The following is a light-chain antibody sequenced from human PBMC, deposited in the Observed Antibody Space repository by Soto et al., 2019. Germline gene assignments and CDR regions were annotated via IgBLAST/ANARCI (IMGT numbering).Light chain of an antibody. CDR1: QSVSSTY. CDR3: QHYGSTPWS. Sequence: EVVLTQSPGPLSLSPGERATLSCRASQSVSSTYLAWYQQRPGQAPRLLIYGASTRATDIPDRISGSGSGTDFTLTVSSLEPEDFAVYYCQHYGSTPWSFGQGTKVESK. V-gene: IGKV3-20*01. CDR2: GAS. J-gene: IGKJ1*01.